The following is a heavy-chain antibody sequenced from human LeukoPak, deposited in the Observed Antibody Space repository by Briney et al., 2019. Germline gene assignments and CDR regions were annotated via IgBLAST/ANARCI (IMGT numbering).Heavy chain of an antibody. J-gene: IGHJ6*03. CDR2: IIPIFGTA. CDR1: GGTFSSYA. D-gene: IGHD6-19*01. V-gene: IGHV1-69*05. CDR3: ARGLGTVAGPGDYYYYMDV. Sequence: VASVKVSCKASGGTFSSYAISWVRQAPGQGLEWMGGIIPIFGTANYAQKFQGRVTMTRNTSISTAYMELSSLRSEDTAVYYCARGLGTVAGPGDYYYYMDVWGKGTTVTISS.